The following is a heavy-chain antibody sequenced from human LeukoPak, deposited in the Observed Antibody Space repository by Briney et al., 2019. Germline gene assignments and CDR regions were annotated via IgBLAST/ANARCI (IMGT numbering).Heavy chain of an antibody. CDR1: GFSLNIYW. J-gene: IGHJ6*03. CDR2: IKSDGTGA. D-gene: IGHD2-8*01. Sequence: GGSLRLSCAASGFSLNIYWMHWVRQAPGKGLVWVSRIKSDGTGAAYADSVEGRFTISRDNAENTLYLQMNSLRAEDTAVYYCARDQNGPYYYMDVWGKGTTVTVSS. V-gene: IGHV3-74*01. CDR3: ARDQNGPYYYMDV.